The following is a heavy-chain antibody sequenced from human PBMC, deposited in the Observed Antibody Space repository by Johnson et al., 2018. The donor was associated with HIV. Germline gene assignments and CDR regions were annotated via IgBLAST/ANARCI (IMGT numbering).Heavy chain of an antibody. CDR3: ANSYSSSSGNNDYAFDI. D-gene: IGHD6-6*01. J-gene: IGHJ3*02. CDR1: GFTFFSYG. CDR2: ISYAGSNK. Sequence: QVLLVESGGGVVQPGRSLRLSCVASGFTFFSYGMHWVRQAPGKGLEWVAVISYAGSNKYYADFVKGRFTISRDNSKNTLYLQSNSLRAEDTAVYYCANSYSSSSGNNDYAFDIWGQGTMVTVSS. V-gene: IGHV3-30*18.